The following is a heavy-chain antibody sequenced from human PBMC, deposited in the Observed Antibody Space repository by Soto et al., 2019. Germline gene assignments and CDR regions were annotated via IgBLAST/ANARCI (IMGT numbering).Heavy chain of an antibody. D-gene: IGHD1-26*01. Sequence: SETLSLTCAVYGGSFSGYYWSWIRQPPGKGLEWIGEINHSGSTNYNPSLKSRVTISVDTSKNQFSLKLSSVTAADTAVYYCARGRSIVGVLVYYYGMDAWGQGTTVTVSS. CDR2: INHSGST. CDR1: GGSFSGYY. J-gene: IGHJ6*02. CDR3: ARGRSIVGVLVYYYGMDA. V-gene: IGHV4-34*01.